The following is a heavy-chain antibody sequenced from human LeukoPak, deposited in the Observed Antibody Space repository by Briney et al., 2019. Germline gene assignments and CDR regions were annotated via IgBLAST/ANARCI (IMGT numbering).Heavy chain of an antibody. V-gene: IGHV3-23*01. Sequence: PGGSLGLSCAASGFTLRNYDINWVRQAPGKGLEWVSVIRGSSGSTYYADSVKGRFTISRDDSKNTLYLQMNSLRAEDTAVYYCAKEREYSGYEPLPNDYWGQGTLVTVSS. CDR2: IRGSSGST. CDR1: GFTLRNYD. D-gene: IGHD5-12*01. J-gene: IGHJ4*02. CDR3: AKEREYSGYEPLPNDY.